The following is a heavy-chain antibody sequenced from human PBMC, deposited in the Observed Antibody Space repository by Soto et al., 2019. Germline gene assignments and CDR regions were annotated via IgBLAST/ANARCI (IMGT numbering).Heavy chain of an antibody. D-gene: IGHD2-8*01. J-gene: IGHJ6*02. CDR1: GETFATYY. CDR2: ISPDGGRT. Sequence: SVKLSSEACGETFATYYMHWVRQSTGQGLEWMGIISPDGGRTSYAQKFQGRVTMTRDTPTSTVYMELSSLRSEDTAVYYCARDKWYVQDIVLLVYDGISYYSSGSAVWGQGTTVLGSS. CDR3: ARDKWYVQDIVLLVYDGISYYSSGSAV. V-gene: IGHV1-46*01.